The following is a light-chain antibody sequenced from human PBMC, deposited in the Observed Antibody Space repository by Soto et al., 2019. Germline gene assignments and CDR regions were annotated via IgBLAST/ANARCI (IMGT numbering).Light chain of an antibody. CDR1: QSVGSNY. J-gene: IGKJ1*01. CDR3: QQRSNW. V-gene: IGKV3-11*01. Sequence: EIVLTQSPGTLSLSPGERATLACRASQSVGSNYLAWYQQKPGQAPRLLIYDASNRATGIPARFSGSGSGTDFTLTISSLEPEDFAVYYCQQRSNWFGQGTKVDIK. CDR2: DAS.